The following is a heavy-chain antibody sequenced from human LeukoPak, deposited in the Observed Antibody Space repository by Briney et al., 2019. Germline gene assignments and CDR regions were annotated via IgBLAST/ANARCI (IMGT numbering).Heavy chain of an antibody. CDR3: ARTYRYSGWKYFDY. Sequence: GGSLRLSCAASGFTFNRYSFHWVRQAPGKGLEWVAVISDDGNNKYYVDSVKRRFTISRDNSKNTLYLQMNSLRTEDTAMYYCARTYRYSGWKYFDYWGQGTLVTVSS. J-gene: IGHJ4*02. D-gene: IGHD5-12*01. CDR1: GFTFNRYS. V-gene: IGHV3-30-3*01. CDR2: ISDDGNNK.